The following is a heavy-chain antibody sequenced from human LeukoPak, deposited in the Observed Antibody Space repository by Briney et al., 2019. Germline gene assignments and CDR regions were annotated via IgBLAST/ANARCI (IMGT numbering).Heavy chain of an antibody. CDR3: AGGRTDIVVVPATLRNYYFDY. CDR2: IMPMFGKA. J-gene: IGHJ4*02. D-gene: IGHD2-2*01. Sequence: SVKVSCKASGSSGDTFNSHGVSWVRQAPGQGLEWMGGIMPMFGKANYAQKFQGRVTTTADKATSTAYMELSSLRSEDTAVYYCAGGRTDIVVVPATLRNYYFDYWGQGTLVTVSS. V-gene: IGHV1-69*06. CDR1: GSSGDTFNSHG.